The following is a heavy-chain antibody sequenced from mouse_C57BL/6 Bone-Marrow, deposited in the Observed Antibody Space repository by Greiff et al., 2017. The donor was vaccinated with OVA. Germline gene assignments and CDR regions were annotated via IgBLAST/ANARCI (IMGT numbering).Heavy chain of an antibody. V-gene: IGHV3-8*01. CDR3: ARGLRRKAWFAY. J-gene: IGHJ3*01. D-gene: IGHD2-2*01. CDR2: ISYSGST. CDR1: GYSITSDY. Sequence: EVHLVESGPGLAKPSQSLSLTCSVTGYSITSDYWNWIRKFPGNKLEYMGYISYSGSTYYNPSLKSRISITRDTSKNQYYLQLNSVTTEDTAIYYCARGLRRKAWFAYWGQGTLVTVSA.